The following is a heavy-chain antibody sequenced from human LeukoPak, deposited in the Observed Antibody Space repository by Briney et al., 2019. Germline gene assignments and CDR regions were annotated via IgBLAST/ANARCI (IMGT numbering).Heavy chain of an antibody. CDR2: IS. V-gene: IGHV3-21*01. J-gene: IGHJ3*02. CDR1: GFTFRSYS. Sequence: PGGSLRLSCAASGFTFRSYSMNGVRQASGKGLEGVSAISYAGSVKGRFTISRDNAKNSVCMQMNSLRAEDTAVYYCARPSSGTQDAFDIWGQGKMVTVSS. CDR3: ARPSSGTQDAFDI. D-gene: IGHD1-26*01.